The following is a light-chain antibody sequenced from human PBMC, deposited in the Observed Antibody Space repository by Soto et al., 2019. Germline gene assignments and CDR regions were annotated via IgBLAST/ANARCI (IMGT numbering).Light chain of an antibody. CDR1: QSVSSY. J-gene: IGKJ3*01. V-gene: IGKV3-11*01. CDR3: QQRSNWPPGP. CDR2: DAS. Sequence: EIVLTQSPATLSLSPGERATLSCRASQSVSSYLAWYQQKPGQAPRLLIYDASNRATGIPARFSGSGSGTDFTLTISSLEPEDCAVYYCQQRSNWPPGPFGPGTKVDIK.